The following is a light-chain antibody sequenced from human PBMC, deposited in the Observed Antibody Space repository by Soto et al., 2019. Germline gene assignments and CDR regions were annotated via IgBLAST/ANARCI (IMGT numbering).Light chain of an antibody. V-gene: IGLV2-14*01. J-gene: IGLJ3*02. CDR3: SSYTTSNTLL. CDR1: SSDIGGYNY. Sequence: QSALTQPASVSGSPGQSITISCTGTSSDIGGYNYVSWYQQHPGKAPKLIIFEVTNRPSGVSNRFSGSKSGNAASLTISGLQAEDEADYYCSSYTTSNTLLFGGGTQLTVL. CDR2: EVT.